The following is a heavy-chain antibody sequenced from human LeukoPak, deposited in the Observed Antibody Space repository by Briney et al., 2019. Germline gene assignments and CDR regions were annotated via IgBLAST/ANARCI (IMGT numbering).Heavy chain of an antibody. J-gene: IGHJ5*02. CDR1: GFTFSSYG. Sequence: GGSLRLSCAASGFTFSSYGMHWVRQAPGKGLEWVSYISSSAILYADSVKGRFTISRDNAKNTLYLQMNSLRAEDTAVYYCAKDLGSGVYNWFDPWGQGTLVTVSS. CDR3: AKDLGSGVYNWFDP. CDR2: ISSSAI. D-gene: IGHD3-10*01. V-gene: IGHV3-48*01.